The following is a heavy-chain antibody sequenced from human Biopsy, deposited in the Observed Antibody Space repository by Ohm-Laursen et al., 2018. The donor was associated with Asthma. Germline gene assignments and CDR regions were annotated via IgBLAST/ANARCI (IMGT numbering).Heavy chain of an antibody. CDR2: IYYSGRT. J-gene: IGHJ2*01. CDR1: GDAMSTSGSY. D-gene: IGHD6-6*01. Sequence: ETLSLTCIVSGDAMSTSGSYWGWIRQSPGKGLEWIGSIYYSGRTYYNPSLKSRVSISPDTSKNHFSLRLTSVTAADTAVYYCARTVSSSSYWYFDLWGRGDLVTVSS. CDR3: ARTVSSSSYWYFDL. V-gene: IGHV4-39*02.